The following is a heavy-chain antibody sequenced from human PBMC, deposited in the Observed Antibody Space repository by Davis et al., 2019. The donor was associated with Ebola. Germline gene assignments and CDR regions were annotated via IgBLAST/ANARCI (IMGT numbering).Heavy chain of an antibody. CDR1: GYSFTSYW. CDR2: IYPGDSDT. D-gene: IGHD6-19*01. CDR3: ARQRSSGWAYDAFDI. V-gene: IGHV5-51*01. J-gene: IGHJ3*02. Sequence: GESLKISCQGSGYSFTSYWIGWVRQMPGKGLEWMGIIYPGDSDTRYSPSFQGQVTISADKSISTAYLQWSSLKASDTAMYYCARQRSSGWAYDAFDIWGQGTMVTVSS.